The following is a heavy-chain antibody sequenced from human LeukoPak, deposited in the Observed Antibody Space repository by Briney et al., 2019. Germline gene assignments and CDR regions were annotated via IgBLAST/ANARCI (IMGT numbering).Heavy chain of an antibody. J-gene: IGHJ5*02. D-gene: IGHD6-25*01. Sequence: PGESLKISCKGSGHSFTSYWISWVRQMPGKGLEWMGVIHPGEYERRYSPSFEGQVTISADKSISTAYMQWSSLKASDTAMYYCARRTDSGWKWFDPWGQGTLVTVSS. CDR2: IHPGEYER. CDR1: GHSFTSYW. V-gene: IGHV5-51*01. CDR3: ARRTDSGWKWFDP.